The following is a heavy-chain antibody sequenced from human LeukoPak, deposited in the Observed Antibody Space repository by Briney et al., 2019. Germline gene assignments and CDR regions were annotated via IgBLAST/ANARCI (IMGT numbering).Heavy chain of an antibody. CDR3: ARGPTKYRLYYYYMDV. CDR2: VIPIFGTA. Sequence: ASVKVSCKASGGTFSSYAISWVRQAPGQGLEWMGGVIPIFGTANYAQKFQGRVTITADESTSTAYMELSSLRSEDTAVYYCARGPTKYRLYYYYMDVWGKGTTVTVSS. J-gene: IGHJ6*03. D-gene: IGHD2-2*01. V-gene: IGHV1-69*01. CDR1: GGTFSSYA.